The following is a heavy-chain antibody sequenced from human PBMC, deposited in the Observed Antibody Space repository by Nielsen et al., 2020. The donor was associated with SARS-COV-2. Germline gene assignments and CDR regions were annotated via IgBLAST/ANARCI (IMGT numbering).Heavy chain of an antibody. CDR1: GGSMISSDYY. J-gene: IGHJ6*02. V-gene: IGHV4-39*07. CDR3: ARDRPLDV. Sequence: SETLSLTCSVSGGSMISSDYYWGWIRQPPGKGLEWVGSTYYRVSAYYNPSLKSRVTISVDTSKNQFSLKLSSVTAADTAVYYCARDRPLDVWGQGTTVTVSS. CDR2: TYYRVSA.